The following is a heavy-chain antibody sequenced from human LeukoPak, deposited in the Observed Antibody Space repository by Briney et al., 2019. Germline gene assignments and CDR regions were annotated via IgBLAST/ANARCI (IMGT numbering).Heavy chain of an antibody. CDR3: ARELAAAGTLNWFDP. CDR1: GGSISSYY. D-gene: IGHD6-13*01. Sequence: PSETLSLTCTVSGGSISSYYWSWIRQPAGKGLEWIGRIYTSGSTNYNPSLKSRVTISVDTSKNQFSLKLSSVTAADTAVYYCARELAAAGTLNWFDPWGQGTLVTVSS. J-gene: IGHJ5*02. CDR2: IYTSGST. V-gene: IGHV4-4*07.